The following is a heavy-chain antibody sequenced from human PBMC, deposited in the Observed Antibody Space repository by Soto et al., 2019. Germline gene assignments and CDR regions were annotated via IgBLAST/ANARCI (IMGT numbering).Heavy chain of an antibody. D-gene: IGHD2-8*01. CDR3: ARAQGVLYPLDP. J-gene: IGHJ5*02. Sequence: ASVKVSCKTSGYTFTAYYIHWVLQAPGQGLEWVGYINPNTGGTNYAQKFKGRVTLTSDTSVTTAYMKLTSLRSDDTAVYYCARAQGVLYPLDPWGQGSLVTVSS. CDR1: GYTFTAYY. V-gene: IGHV1-2*02. CDR2: INPNTGGT.